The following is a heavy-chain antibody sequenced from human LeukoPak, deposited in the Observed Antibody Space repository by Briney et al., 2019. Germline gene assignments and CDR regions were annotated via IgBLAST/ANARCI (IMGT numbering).Heavy chain of an antibody. CDR3: AKSPYCSSTSCYVVDY. J-gene: IGHJ4*02. CDR1: GFTFSSYG. Sequence: GGSLRLSCAASGFTFSSYGMHWVRQAPGKGLEWVAFIRYDGSNKYYADSVKGRFTISGDNSKNTLYLQMNSLRAEDTAVYYCAKSPYCSSTSCYVVDYWGQGTLVTVSS. D-gene: IGHD2-2*01. V-gene: IGHV3-30*02. CDR2: IRYDGSNK.